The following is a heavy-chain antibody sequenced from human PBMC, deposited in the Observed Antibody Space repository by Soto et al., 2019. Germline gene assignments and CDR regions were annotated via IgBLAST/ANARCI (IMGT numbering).Heavy chain of an antibody. D-gene: IGHD4-17*01. CDR1: GGTFSNYT. CDR2: IIPILDIA. Sequence: QVQLVQSGAEVKKPGSSVKVSCKASGGTFSNYTITWVRQAPGQGLEWMGRIIPILDIANYAKKFQGRVTITADKTTSTDYMELISLRTEDTAVYDYEKDVGLGPVTVSTHVDYWGQGTLVIVSS. CDR3: EKDVGLGPVTVSTHVDY. V-gene: IGHV1-69*02. J-gene: IGHJ4*02.